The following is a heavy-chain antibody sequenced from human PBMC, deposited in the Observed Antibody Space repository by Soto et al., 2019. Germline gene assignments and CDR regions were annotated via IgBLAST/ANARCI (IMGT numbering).Heavy chain of an antibody. CDR2: IYHSGST. CDR1: SGSISSSNW. Sequence: QVQLQESGPGLVKPSGTLSLTCAVSSGSISSSNWWSWVRQPPGKGLEWIREIYHSGSTNYNPSLKSRVTISGDKSKNQFSLKLSSVTAADTAVYYCARGSGNYIWGSYRHGDYFDYWGQGTLVTVSS. J-gene: IGHJ4*02. D-gene: IGHD3-16*02. CDR3: ARGSGNYIWGSYRHGDYFDY. V-gene: IGHV4-4*02.